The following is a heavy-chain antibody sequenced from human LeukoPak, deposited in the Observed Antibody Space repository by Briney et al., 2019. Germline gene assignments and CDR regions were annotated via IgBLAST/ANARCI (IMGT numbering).Heavy chain of an antibody. J-gene: IGHJ3*02. D-gene: IGHD3-22*01. CDR1: GYSFTSYW. V-gene: IGHV5-51*01. CDR3: ARHATRSGYYPDAFDI. CDR2: IYPGDSDT. Sequence: GESLKISCKGSGYSFTSYWIGWVRQMPGKGLEWMGIIYPGDSDTRYSPSFQGQFTISADKSISTAYLQWSSLKASDTAMYYCARHATRSGYYPDAFDIWGQGTMVTVSS.